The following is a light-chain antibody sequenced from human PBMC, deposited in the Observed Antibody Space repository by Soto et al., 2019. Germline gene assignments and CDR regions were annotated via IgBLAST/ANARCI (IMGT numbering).Light chain of an antibody. V-gene: IGKV2-28*01. CDR3: MQALQAPLT. J-gene: IGKJ1*01. CDR2: LGF. CDR1: QSLLHSNGYNY. Sequence: DIVMTQSPLSLPVTPGEPASISCRSSQSLLHSNGYNYLDWYLQQPGQSPQLLIYLGFNRASGVPDRFSGSGSGTDFTLKISRVEAEDVGLYYCMQALQAPLTFGQGTKVDIK.